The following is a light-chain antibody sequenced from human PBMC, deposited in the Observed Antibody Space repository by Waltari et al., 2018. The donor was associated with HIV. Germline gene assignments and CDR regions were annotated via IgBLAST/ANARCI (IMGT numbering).Light chain of an antibody. Sequence: QSVLIQPPSASGTPGQRVTISCSGRRSNIGSNSVNWYQQFPGTAPKLLIYSKDRRPSGVPDRFSGSKSGSASLVINGLQPEDEADYYCSAWDDNLNALFGGGTKLTVL. J-gene: IGLJ2*01. CDR2: SKD. CDR1: RSNIGSNS. CDR3: SAWDDNLNAL. V-gene: IGLV1-44*01.